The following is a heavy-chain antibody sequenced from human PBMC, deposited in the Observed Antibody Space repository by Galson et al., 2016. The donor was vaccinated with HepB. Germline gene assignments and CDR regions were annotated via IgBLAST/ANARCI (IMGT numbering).Heavy chain of an antibody. D-gene: IGHD1-26*01. CDR3: AKDGILGTTTQSKGMDV. J-gene: IGHJ6*02. CDR2: VPYDGSSQ. CDR1: GFTFSIYA. V-gene: IGHV3-30-3*01. Sequence: SLRLSCAASGFTFSIYAMHWVRQAPGKGLEWVALVPYDGSSQYYADSVRGRFTISRDNSKNTLYLQMDSLRPEDTAVHYCAKDGILGTTTQSKGMDVWGQGTTVTVSS.